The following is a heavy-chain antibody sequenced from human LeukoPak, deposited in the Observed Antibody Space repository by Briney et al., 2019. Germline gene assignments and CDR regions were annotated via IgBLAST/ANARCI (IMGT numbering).Heavy chain of an antibody. D-gene: IGHD2-15*01. CDR3: AKDRGRYCSGGSCYTTHYFDY. CDR1: GFTFSSYG. CDR2: IRYDGSNK. V-gene: IGHV3-30*02. Sequence: PGGSLRLSCAASGFTFSSYGMHWVRQAPGKGLEWVAFIRYDGSNKYYADPVKGRFTISRDNSKNTLYLQMNGLRAEDTAVYYCAKDRGRYCSGGSCYTTHYFDYWGQGTLVTVSS. J-gene: IGHJ4*02.